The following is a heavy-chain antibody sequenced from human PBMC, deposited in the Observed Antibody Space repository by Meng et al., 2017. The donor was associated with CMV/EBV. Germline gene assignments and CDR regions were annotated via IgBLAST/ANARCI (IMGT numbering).Heavy chain of an antibody. CDR2: ISGSGGST. CDR3: AKDAHIVVVPAALYY. J-gene: IGHJ4*02. D-gene: IGHD2-2*01. V-gene: IGHV3-23*01. Sequence: GGSLRLSCAASGFTFSSYAMSWVRQAPGKGLEWVSAISGSGGSTYYADSVRGRFTISRDNSKNTLYLQMNSLRAEDTAVYYCAKDAHIVVVPAALYYWGQGTLVTVSS. CDR1: GFTFSSYA.